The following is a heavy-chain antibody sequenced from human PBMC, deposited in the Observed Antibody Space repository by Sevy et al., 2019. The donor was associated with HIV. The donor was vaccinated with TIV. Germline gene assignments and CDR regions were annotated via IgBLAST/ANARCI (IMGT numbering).Heavy chain of an antibody. CDR1: GFTFDDYA. D-gene: IGHD2-2*01. CDR3: AKDIGVVPAATQPNYYYYGIDV. Sequence: GGSLRLSCAASGFTFDDYAMHWVRQAPGKGLEWVSGISWNSGSIGYADSVKGRFTISRDNAKNSLYLQMNSLRAEDTALYYCAKDIGVVPAATQPNYYYYGIDVWGQGTTVTVSS. J-gene: IGHJ6*02. V-gene: IGHV3-9*01. CDR2: ISWNSGSI.